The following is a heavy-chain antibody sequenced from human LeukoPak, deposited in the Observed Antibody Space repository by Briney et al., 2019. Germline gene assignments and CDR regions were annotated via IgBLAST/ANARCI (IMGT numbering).Heavy chain of an antibody. D-gene: IGHD6-13*01. CDR3: AKGFDSSWYYFDY. Sequence: GGSLRLSCAASGFTFSSYGMSWVRQAPGKGLEWVSAISGSGGSTYYADSVKGRFTISRDNSKNTLYLQMNSLRAEDTAVYYCAKGFDSSWYYFDYWGQGTLVTVSS. CDR1: GFTFSSYG. CDR2: ISGSGGST. J-gene: IGHJ4*02. V-gene: IGHV3-23*01.